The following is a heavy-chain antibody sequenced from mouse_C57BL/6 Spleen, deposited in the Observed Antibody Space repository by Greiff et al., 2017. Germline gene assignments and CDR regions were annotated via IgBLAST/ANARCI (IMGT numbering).Heavy chain of an antibody. J-gene: IGHJ2*01. CDR2: INYDGSST. CDR1: GFTFSDYY. Sequence: EVKLVESEGGLVQPGSSMKLSCTASGFTFSDYYMAWVRQVPEKGLEWVANINYDGSSTYYLDSLKSRFIISRDNAKNILYLQMSSLKSEDTATYYCARTAQALFDYWGQGTTLTVSS. CDR3: ARTAQALFDY. D-gene: IGHD3-2*02. V-gene: IGHV5-16*01.